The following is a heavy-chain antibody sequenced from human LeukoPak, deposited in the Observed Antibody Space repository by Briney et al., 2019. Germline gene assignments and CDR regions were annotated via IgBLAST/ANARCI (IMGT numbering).Heavy chain of an antibody. CDR2: INPNSGGT. J-gene: IGHJ6*02. CDR1: GYTFTGYY. CDR3: ARVNGIAVAGIPPSGMDV. Sequence: ASVKVSCKASGYTFTGYYMHWVRQAPGPGLEWMGWINPNSGGTNYAQKFQGRVTMTRDTSISTAYMELSRLRSDDTAVYYCARVNGIAVAGIPPSGMDVWGQGTTVTVSS. D-gene: IGHD6-19*01. V-gene: IGHV1-2*02.